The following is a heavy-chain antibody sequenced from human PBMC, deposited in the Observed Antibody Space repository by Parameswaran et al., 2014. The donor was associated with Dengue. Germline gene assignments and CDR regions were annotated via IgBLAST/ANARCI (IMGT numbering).Heavy chain of an antibody. D-gene: IGHD2-2*01. CDR3: ASYGVGYCSSTSCLIFPTDAFDI. V-gene: IGHV3-7*01. J-gene: IGHJ3*02. CDR2: IKQDGSEK. CDR1: GFTFSSYW. Sequence: GGSLRLSCAASGFTFSSYWMSWVRQAPGKGLEWVANIKQDGSEKYYVDSVKGRFTISRDNAKNSLYLQMNSLRAEDTAVYYCASYGVGYCSSTSCLIFPTDAFDIWGQGTMVTVSS.